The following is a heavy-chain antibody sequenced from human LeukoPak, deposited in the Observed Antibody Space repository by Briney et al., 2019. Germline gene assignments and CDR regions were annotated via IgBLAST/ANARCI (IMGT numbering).Heavy chain of an antibody. Sequence: GGSLRLSCAVSGFTFSDYYMSWVRQAPGKGLEWVSYISSSGSMLHYADSVEGRFTISRDNAKNSLYLQMSSLRVEDTAVYYCTRRPYSSSWYYFDYWGQGTLVTVSS. D-gene: IGHD6-13*01. CDR3: TRRPYSSSWYYFDY. CDR2: ISSSGSML. V-gene: IGHV3-11*04. CDR1: GFTFSDYY. J-gene: IGHJ4*02.